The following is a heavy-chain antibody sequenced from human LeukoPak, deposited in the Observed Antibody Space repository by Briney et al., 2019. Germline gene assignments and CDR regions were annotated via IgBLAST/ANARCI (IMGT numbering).Heavy chain of an antibody. CDR3: ARDAGSATSLFDY. CDR2: IYYSGST. Sequence: SETLSLTCTVSGGSISSYHWSWIRQPPGKGLEWIGYIYYSGSTNYNPSLKSRVTISVDTSKNQFSLKLSSVTAADTAVYYCARDAGSATSLFDYWGQGTLVTVSS. J-gene: IGHJ4*02. CDR1: GGSISSYH. D-gene: IGHD2-2*01. V-gene: IGHV4-59*01.